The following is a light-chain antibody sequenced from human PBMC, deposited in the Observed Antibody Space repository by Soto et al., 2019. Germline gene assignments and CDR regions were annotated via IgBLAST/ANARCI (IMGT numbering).Light chain of an antibody. CDR3: QQYGSVPT. J-gene: IGKJ4*01. V-gene: IGKV3-20*01. CDR1: QSVSSSY. Sequence: EIVLPQSPGTLSLSPGERATLSCRASQSVSSSYLAWYQQKPGQAPRLLIDGASSRATGIPDRFSGSGSGTDFTLTSSRLEPEDCAVYYCQQYGSVPTVGGVTKVEIK. CDR2: GAS.